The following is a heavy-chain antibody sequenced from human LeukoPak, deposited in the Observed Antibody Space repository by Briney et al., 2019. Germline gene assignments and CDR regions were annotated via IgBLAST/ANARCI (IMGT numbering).Heavy chain of an antibody. CDR3: ARATDTAMVYFDY. V-gene: IGHV3-11*01. CDR2: ISSSGSTI. J-gene: IGHJ4*02. Sequence: GGSLRLSCAASGFTFSDYYMSWIRQAPGKGLEWVSYISSSGSTIYYADSVKGRFTISRDNAKNSLYLQMNSLRAEDTAVYYCARATDTAMVYFDYWGQGTLVTVSS. CDR1: GFTFSDYY. D-gene: IGHD5-18*01.